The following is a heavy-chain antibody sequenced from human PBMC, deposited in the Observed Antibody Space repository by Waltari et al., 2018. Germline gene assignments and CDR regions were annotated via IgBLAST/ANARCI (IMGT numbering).Heavy chain of an antibody. CDR1: GFTFGDHC. CDR2: RKKEGTEE. V-gene: IGHV3-7*01. D-gene: IGHD3-9*01. Sequence: EEQVVESGGGLVQPGGSLRLSCVASGFTFGDHCMAWVRQAPGKEVGWVAKRKKEGTEEMYVDSGKGRFTISKDNTKNSVFLQMNSLRAEDTAVYYCARDHWFSLDLWGQGTLVTVSS. J-gene: IGHJ4*02. CDR3: ARDHWFSLDL.